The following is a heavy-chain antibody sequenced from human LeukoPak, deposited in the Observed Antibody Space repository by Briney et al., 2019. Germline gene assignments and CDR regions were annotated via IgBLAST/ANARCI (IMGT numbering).Heavy chain of an antibody. V-gene: IGHV3-23*01. D-gene: IGHD3-22*01. CDR2: ISGSGGST. J-gene: IGHJ3*02. CDR3: AREGAYYYDSSAAAFDI. Sequence: GGSLRLSCAASGFTFSSYAMSWVRQAPGKGLEWVSAISGSGGSTYYADSVKGRFTISRDNSKNTLYLQMNSLRAEDTAVYYCAREGAYYYDSSAAAFDIWGQGTMVTVSS. CDR1: GFTFSSYA.